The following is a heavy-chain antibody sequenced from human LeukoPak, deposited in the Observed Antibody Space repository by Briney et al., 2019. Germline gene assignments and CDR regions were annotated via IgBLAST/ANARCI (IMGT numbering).Heavy chain of an antibody. D-gene: IGHD5-12*01. CDR1: GYTFTNNY. CDR3: GRGKGLRLGTIDY. V-gene: IGHV1-2*02. Sequence: ASVKVSCKASGYTFTNNYLYWVRQAPGQGLEWMGWINPYTGGTNYTQKFQGRVTMTRDTSIRTVYMELNSLRSDDTAVYYCGRGKGLRLGTIDYWGQGALVTVSS. CDR2: INPYTGGT. J-gene: IGHJ4*02.